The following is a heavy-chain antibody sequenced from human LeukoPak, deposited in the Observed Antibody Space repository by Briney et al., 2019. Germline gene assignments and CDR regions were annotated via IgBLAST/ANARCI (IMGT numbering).Heavy chain of an antibody. CDR1: EFRLTDYA. CDR2: SSHDGSDK. V-gene: IGHV3-30-3*01. D-gene: IGHD3-22*01. Sequence: GGSLRLSCVASEFRLTDYALHWVRQAPGKGLEWVAVSSHDGSDKKVADAVKGRFTISRDNSKNMVYLQMSSLTTEDTAMYYCAREGGYDSGYFADYLDHWGQGTLVIASS. CDR3: AREGGYDSGYFADYLDH. J-gene: IGHJ5*02.